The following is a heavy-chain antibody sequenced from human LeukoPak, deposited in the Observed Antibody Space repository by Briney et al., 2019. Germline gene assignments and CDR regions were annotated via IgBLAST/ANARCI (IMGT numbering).Heavy chain of an antibody. CDR2: ISGSGGST. Sequence: GGSLRLSCAASGFTFSSYAMSWVRQAPGKGLEWVSAISGSGGSTYYADSVKGRFTISRDNSKNTLYLQMNSLRAEDTAVYYCATGQLLYSRGFDYWGQGTLVTVSS. D-gene: IGHD2-2*02. CDR1: GFTFSSYA. V-gene: IGHV3-23*01. J-gene: IGHJ4*02. CDR3: ATGQLLYSRGFDY.